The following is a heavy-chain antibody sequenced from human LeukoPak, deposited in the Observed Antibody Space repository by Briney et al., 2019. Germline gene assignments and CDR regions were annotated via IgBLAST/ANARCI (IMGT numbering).Heavy chain of an antibody. Sequence: SSETLSLTCTVSGGSISSSSYYWGWIRQPPGKGLEWIGSIYYGGNTYYNPSLKSRVTISVDTSKSQFSLNLSSVTAADTAVYYCARISGYSSNYGIYYFDYWGQGTLVTVSS. CDR1: GGSISSSSYY. D-gene: IGHD6-13*01. J-gene: IGHJ4*02. CDR2: IYYGGNT. CDR3: ARISGYSSNYGIYYFDY. V-gene: IGHV4-39*01.